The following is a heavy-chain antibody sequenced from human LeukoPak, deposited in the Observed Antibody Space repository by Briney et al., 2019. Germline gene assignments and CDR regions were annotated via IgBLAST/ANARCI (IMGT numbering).Heavy chain of an antibody. D-gene: IGHD5-18*01. CDR2: ISSSSSYI. CDR1: GFTFSSYS. CDR3: ASKRRYSYGRLDY. Sequence: GGSLRLSCAASGFTFSSYSMNWVRQAPGKGLEWVSSISSSSSYIYYADSVKGRFTIFRDNAKNSLYLQMNSLRAEDTAVYYCASKRRYSYGRLDYWGQGTLVTVSS. V-gene: IGHV3-21*01. J-gene: IGHJ4*02.